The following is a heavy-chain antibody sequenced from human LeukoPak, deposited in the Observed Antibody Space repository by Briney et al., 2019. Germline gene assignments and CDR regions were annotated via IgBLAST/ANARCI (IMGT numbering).Heavy chain of an antibody. D-gene: IGHD2-21*02. CDR1: GGSISSSSYY. CDR2: IYYSGST. V-gene: IGHV4-61*05. J-gene: IGHJ4*02. CDR3: ARHPIHGGDGEYYFDY. Sequence: PSETLSLTCTVSGGSISSSSYYWSWIRQPPGKGLEWIGYIYYSGSTNYNPSLKSRVTISVDTSKNQFSLKLSSVTAADTAVYYCARHPIHGGDGEYYFDYWGQGTLVTVSS.